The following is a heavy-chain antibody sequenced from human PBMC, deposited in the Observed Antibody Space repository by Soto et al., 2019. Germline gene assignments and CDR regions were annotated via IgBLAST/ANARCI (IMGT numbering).Heavy chain of an antibody. CDR1: GFIFSTYG. CDR3: ARSIGGSSYYPPDY. V-gene: IGHV3-30*03. D-gene: IGHD2-15*01. CDR2: MANDGSYQ. J-gene: IGHJ4*02. Sequence: QVQLVESGGGVVQPGGSLSLSCAPSGFIFSTYGRRGVGQSPGEGLEWVAVMANDGSYQYYADSVKGRFTISRDNSKNTLYLQMDSLRREDTAVYYCARSIGGSSYYPPDYWGQGTLVTVSS.